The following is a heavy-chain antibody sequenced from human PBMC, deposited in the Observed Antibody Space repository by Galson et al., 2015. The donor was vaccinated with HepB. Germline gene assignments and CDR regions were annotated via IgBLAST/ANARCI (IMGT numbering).Heavy chain of an antibody. CDR1: GFSLSTSGMC. Sequence: QTLTLTCTFSGFSLSTSGMCVGWIRQPPGKALEWLARIDWDDDKYYSTSLKTRLTISKDTSKNQVVLTMTNMDPVDTATYYCARTLYSSGWYAGDDYWGQGTLVTVSS. V-gene: IGHV2-70*11. CDR3: ARTLYSSGWYAGDDY. CDR2: IDWDDDK. J-gene: IGHJ4*02. D-gene: IGHD6-19*01.